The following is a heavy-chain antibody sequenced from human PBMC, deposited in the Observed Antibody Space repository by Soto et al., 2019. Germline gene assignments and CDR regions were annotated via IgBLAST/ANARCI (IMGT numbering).Heavy chain of an antibody. D-gene: IGHD4-17*01. J-gene: IGHJ5*02. CDR3: ARLSTPLIWFDP. CDR2: IYYSGST. Sequence: SETLSLTXTVSGGSISSYYWSWIRQPPGKGLEWIGYIYYSGSTNYNPSLKSRVTISVDTSKNQFSLKLSSVTAADTAVYYCARLSTPLIWFDPWGQGTLVTVSS. CDR1: GGSISSYY. V-gene: IGHV4-59*01.